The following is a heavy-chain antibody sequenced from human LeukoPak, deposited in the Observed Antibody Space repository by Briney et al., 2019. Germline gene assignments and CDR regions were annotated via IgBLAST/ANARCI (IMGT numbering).Heavy chain of an antibody. CDR2: IYHTGRI. CDR1: GYSISSGYY. J-gene: IGHJ4*02. D-gene: IGHD6-13*01. Sequence: SETLSLTCTVSGYSISSGYYWGWIRQPPGKGLEWIGIIYHTGRIHYNPSLKSRVTISVDTSKNHFSLKLSSVTAADTAVYYCARGVVAAAGRTSDFWGQGTLVTVSS. V-gene: IGHV4-38-2*02. CDR3: ARGVVAAAGRTSDF.